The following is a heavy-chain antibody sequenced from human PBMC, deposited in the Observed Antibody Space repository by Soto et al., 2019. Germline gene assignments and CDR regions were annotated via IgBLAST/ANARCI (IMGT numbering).Heavy chain of an antibody. J-gene: IGHJ4*02. Sequence: GSLRLSCAASGFTYSSYAMRWARQAPRKGPEWVSAVSGSGGSTYYADSAKGRFTISRDNSKNTLCLPMNSRRAEDTAVYYCATEGPGRWRQLPYFDYWGQGTLVTVYS. V-gene: IGHV3-23*01. CDR3: ATEGPGRWRQLPYFDY. D-gene: IGHD1-26*01. CDR1: GFTYSSYA. CDR2: VSGSGGST.